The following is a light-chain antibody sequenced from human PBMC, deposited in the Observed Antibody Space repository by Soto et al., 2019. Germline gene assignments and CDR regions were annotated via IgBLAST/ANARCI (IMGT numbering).Light chain of an antibody. CDR3: QQYSSYSYT. J-gene: IGKJ2*01. CDR2: RAS. Sequence: DIQMTQSPSTLSASVGGGVTITCRASQNISTCLAWYQQKLGKGPKLLIYRASNLEGGVPSRFSGSGSGTEFTLTINSLQPDDFATYYCQQYSSYSYTFGQGTKLEIK. CDR1: QNISTC. V-gene: IGKV1-5*03.